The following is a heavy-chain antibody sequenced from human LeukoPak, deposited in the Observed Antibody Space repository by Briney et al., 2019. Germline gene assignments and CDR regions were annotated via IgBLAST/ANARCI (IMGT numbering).Heavy chain of an antibody. J-gene: IGHJ6*03. Sequence: PSETLSLTCAVSGYSISSGYYWGWIRQPPGKGLEWIGRIYHSGSTYYNPSLKSRVTISVDTSKNQFSLKLSSVTAADTAVYYCARDYIAARPGKWPDYYYMDVWGKGTTVTVSS. CDR1: GYSISSGYY. CDR3: ARDYIAARPGKWPDYYYMDV. CDR2: IYHSGST. V-gene: IGHV4-38-2*02. D-gene: IGHD6-6*01.